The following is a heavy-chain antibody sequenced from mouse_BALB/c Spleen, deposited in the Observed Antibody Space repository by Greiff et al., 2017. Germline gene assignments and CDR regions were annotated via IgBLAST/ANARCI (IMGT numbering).Heavy chain of an antibody. CDR3: ARASDYYGSSFDY. CDR1: GFTFTSYG. D-gene: IGHD1-1*01. Sequence: EVLLVESGGDLVKPGGSLKLSCAASGFTFTSYGMSWVRQTPDKRLEWVATISSGGSYTYYPDSVKGRFTISRDTAKNTLYLQMSSLTSEDTAMYYCARASDYYGSSFDYWGQGTTLTVSA. CDR2: ISSGGSYT. J-gene: IGHJ2*01. V-gene: IGHV5-6*01.